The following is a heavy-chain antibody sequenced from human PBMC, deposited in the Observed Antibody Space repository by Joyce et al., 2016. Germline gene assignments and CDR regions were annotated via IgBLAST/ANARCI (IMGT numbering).Heavy chain of an antibody. CDR2: ISSSSSYI. D-gene: IGHD4-23*01. CDR1: GFTFSSYS. Sequence: EVQLVESGGGLVKPGGSLRLSCAASGFTFSSYSMNWCRQAPGKGLEWVSSISSSSSYIYYADSVKGRFTISRDNAKNSLYLQMNSLRAEDTAVYYCARDSTVANYYYYGMDVWGQGTTVTVSS. J-gene: IGHJ6*02. CDR3: ARDSTVANYYYYGMDV. V-gene: IGHV3-21*01.